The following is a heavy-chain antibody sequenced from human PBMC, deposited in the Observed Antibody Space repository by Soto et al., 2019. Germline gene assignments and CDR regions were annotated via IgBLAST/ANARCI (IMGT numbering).Heavy chain of an antibody. CDR2: ITTSGSYI. J-gene: IGHJ5*01. D-gene: IGHD1-1*01. V-gene: IGHV3-21*01. CDR3: VRSGTASMLRNNWFDS. CDR1: GFTFSSYD. Sequence: EVQLVESGGGLVKPGGSLRLSCAASGFTFSSYDMNWVRQAPGKGLEYVSSITTSGSYIYYGDSVRGRFTISRDNAKNSLFLQMDSLRAEDTAVYYCVRSGTASMLRNNWFDSWGQGTLVNVSS.